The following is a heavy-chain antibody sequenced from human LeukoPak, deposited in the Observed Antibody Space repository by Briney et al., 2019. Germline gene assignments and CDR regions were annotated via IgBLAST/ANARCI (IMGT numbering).Heavy chain of an antibody. CDR2: ISSSSSYI. V-gene: IGHV3-21*01. CDR1: GFTFSSYS. D-gene: IGHD2-2*02. J-gene: IGHJ4*02. CDR3: ARVGGRYCSSTSCYIL. Sequence: GGSLRLSCAASGFTFSSYSMNWVRQAPGKGLEWVSPISSSSSYIYYADSVKGRFTISRDNAKNSLYLQMNSLRAEDTAVYYCARVGGRYCSSTSCYILWGQGTLVTVSS.